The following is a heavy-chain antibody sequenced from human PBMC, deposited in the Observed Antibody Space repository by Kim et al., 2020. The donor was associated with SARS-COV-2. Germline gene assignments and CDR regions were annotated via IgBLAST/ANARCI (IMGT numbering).Heavy chain of an antibody. CDR1: GYTFTSYD. V-gene: IGHV1-8*01. D-gene: IGHD6-19*01. J-gene: IGHJ6*03. CDR3: AGGIKGQWLVSLDYYYMDV. Sequence: ASVKVSCKASGYTFTSYDINWVRQATGQGLEWMGWMNPNSGNTGYAQKFQGRVTMTRNPSISTAYMELSSLRSEDTAVYYCAGGIKGQWLVSLDYYYMDVWGKGTTVTVS. CDR2: MNPNSGNT.